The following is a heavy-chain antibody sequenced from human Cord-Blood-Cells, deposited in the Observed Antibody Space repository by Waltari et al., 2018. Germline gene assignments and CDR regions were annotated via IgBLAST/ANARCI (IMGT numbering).Heavy chain of an antibody. J-gene: IGHJ1*01. V-gene: IGHV4-39*01. Sequence: QLQLQESGPGLVKPSETLSLTCTVSGGSISSSSYYWGWIRQPPGKGLECIGSIYYSGSTYYNPSLKSRVTISVDTSKNQFSLKLSSVTAADTAVYYCASGIAAAGTEYFQHWGQGTLVTVSS. CDR3: ASGIAAAGTEYFQH. CDR2: IYYSGST. CDR1: GGSISSSSYY. D-gene: IGHD6-13*01.